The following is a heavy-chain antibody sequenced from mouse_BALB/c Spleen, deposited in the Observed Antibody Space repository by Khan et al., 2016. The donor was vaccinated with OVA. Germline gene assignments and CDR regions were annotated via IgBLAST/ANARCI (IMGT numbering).Heavy chain of an antibody. CDR3: ASRNYFGCTFAY. D-gene: IGHD1-2*01. V-gene: IGHV1-77*01. CDR2: ISPGSGDT. CDR1: GYTFTDYY. J-gene: IGHJ3*01. Sequence: QVQLQQSGAELARPGASVKLSCKAAGYTFTDYYINWVKQRTGQGLEWIGEISPGSGDTYYNERFKGKATLTADKSSSTAYMQLSSLTSEASAVYYCASRNYFGCTFAYWGQGTLVTVSA.